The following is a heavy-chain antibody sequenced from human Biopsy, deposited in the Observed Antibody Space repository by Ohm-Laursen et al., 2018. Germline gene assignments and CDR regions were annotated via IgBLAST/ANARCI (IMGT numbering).Heavy chain of an antibody. CDR2: ISGSGTTI. Sequence: SLRLSCSASGFTFSDYYMSWIRQAPGKGLEWLSYISGSGTTIFYQDSVKGRFTVSRDDAKNSLYLQMNSLTVEDTAVYYCARDGAGSYHDYWGQGTLVTVSS. D-gene: IGHD3-10*01. CDR3: ARDGAGSYHDY. CDR1: GFTFSDYY. V-gene: IGHV3-11*01. J-gene: IGHJ4*02.